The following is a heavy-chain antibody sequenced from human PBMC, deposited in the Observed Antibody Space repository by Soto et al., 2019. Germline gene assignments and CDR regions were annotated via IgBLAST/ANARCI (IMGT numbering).Heavy chain of an antibody. CDR3: AKDRRRSYYAGMDV. J-gene: IGHJ6*02. CDR2: TSADGSKK. V-gene: IGHV3-30*18. Sequence: QVQLVESGGGVVQPGRSLRLSCAASGLTFSSYGMYWVRQAPGKGLEWVAVTSADGSKKYYADSVKGRFTISRDNSKNTLYLQMDSLRGEDTAVYYCAKDRRRSYYAGMDVWGQGTTVTVSS. CDR1: GLTFSSYG.